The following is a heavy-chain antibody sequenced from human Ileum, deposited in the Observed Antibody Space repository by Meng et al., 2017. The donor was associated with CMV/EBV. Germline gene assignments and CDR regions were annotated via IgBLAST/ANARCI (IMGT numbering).Heavy chain of an antibody. V-gene: IGHV3-23*01. Sequence: GESLKISCAASGFTFSTYGMTWVRQAPGKGLEWVSSLSGTGGTTYYADSVKGRFTISRDNSKYSVYLQMNSLRAEDTAVYYCAKDIGDYYGSGRYGLDVWGQGTT. D-gene: IGHD3-10*01. CDR1: GFTFSTYG. CDR2: LSGTGGTT. J-gene: IGHJ6*02. CDR3: AKDIGDYYGSGRYGLDV.